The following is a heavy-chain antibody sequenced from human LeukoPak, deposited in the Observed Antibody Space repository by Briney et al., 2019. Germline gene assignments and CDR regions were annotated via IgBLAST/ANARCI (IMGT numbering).Heavy chain of an antibody. CDR3: ARGSAAAGFDP. Sequence: GGSLRLSCAASGFTVSSNYMSWVRQAPGKGLEWVSVIYSGGTTYYADSVKGRFTISRDNSKNTLYLQMNSLRAEDTAVYYCARGSAAAGFDPWGQGTLVTVSS. D-gene: IGHD6-13*01. CDR2: IYSGGTT. V-gene: IGHV3-66*01. J-gene: IGHJ5*02. CDR1: GFTVSSNY.